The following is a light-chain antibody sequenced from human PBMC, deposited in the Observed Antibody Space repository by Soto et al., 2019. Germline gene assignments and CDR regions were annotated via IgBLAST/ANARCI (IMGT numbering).Light chain of an antibody. CDR3: QQYNNWPPWT. Sequence: EIVITQPPAPLSVFPGETATPSCGASQSVSSSLAWYQQKPGQAPRLLFYGASTRATGIPARFSGSGSGTEFTLTISSLQSEDFAVYYCQQYNNWPPWTFGQGTKVDIK. CDR1: QSVSSS. CDR2: GAS. V-gene: IGKV3-15*01. J-gene: IGKJ1*01.